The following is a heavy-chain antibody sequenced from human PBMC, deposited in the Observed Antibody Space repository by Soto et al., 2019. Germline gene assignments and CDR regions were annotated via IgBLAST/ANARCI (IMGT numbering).Heavy chain of an antibody. V-gene: IGHV4-30-4*01. J-gene: IGHJ3*02. CDR3: ARDMPYYYDSSGTRDAFDI. CDR2: IYYSGST. D-gene: IGHD3-22*01. Sequence: SETLSLTCTVSGGSISSGDYYWSWIRQPPGKGLEWIGYIYYSGSTYYNPSLKSRVTISVDTSKNQFSLKLSSVTAADTAVYYCARDMPYYYDSSGTRDAFDIWGQGTMVTV. CDR1: GGSISSGDYY.